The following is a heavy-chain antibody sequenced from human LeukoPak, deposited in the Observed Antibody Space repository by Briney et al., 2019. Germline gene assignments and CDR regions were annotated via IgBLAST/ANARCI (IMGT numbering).Heavy chain of an antibody. D-gene: IGHD6-13*01. J-gene: IGHJ4*02. CDR2: ISSSSSYI. CDR3: ARDHPIAAAGTGDY. V-gene: IGHV3-21*01. CDR1: GFTFSSNS. Sequence: GGSLRLSCAASGFTFSSNSMNWVRQAPGKGLEWVSSISSSSSYIYYADSVKGRFTISRDNAKNSLYLQMNSLRAEDTAVYYCARDHPIAAAGTGDYWGQGTLVTVSS.